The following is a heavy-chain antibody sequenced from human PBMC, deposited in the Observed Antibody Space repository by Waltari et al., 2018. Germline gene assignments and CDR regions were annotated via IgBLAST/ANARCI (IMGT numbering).Heavy chain of an antibody. Sequence: QVQLHQWGAGLLKHSETLSLTCAVCSGSCSDYYWSWIRQPPGKGLEWIGQINHSGSTNFNPSLKSRVTLSVDTAKNQFSLKLSSVTAADTAVYYCARTRIKGTSPYYWGQGTLVTVSS. CDR3: ARTRIKGTSPYY. CDR2: INHSGST. D-gene: IGHD1-1*01. J-gene: IGHJ4*02. CDR1: SGSCSDYY. V-gene: IGHV4-34*01.